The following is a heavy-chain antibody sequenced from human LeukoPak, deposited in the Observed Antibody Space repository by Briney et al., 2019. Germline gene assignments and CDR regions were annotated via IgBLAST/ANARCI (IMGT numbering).Heavy chain of an antibody. D-gene: IGHD2-2*01. CDR3: ARDRGSYCSSTSCYAVGGFDY. J-gene: IGHJ4*02. Sequence: GGSLRLSCAASGFTFSSYSMNWVRQAPGKGLEWVSSISSSSSYIYYADSVKGRFTISRDNAKNSLYLQMNSLRAEDTAVYYCARDRGSYCSSTSCYAVGGFDYWGQGTLVTVSS. V-gene: IGHV3-21*01. CDR2: ISSSSSYI. CDR1: GFTFSSYS.